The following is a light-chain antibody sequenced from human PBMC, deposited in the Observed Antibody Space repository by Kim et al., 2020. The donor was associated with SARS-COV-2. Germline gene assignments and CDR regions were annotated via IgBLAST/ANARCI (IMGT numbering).Light chain of an antibody. V-gene: IGLV3-9*01. CDR2: GDS. CDR3: QVWDSSTAHYV. J-gene: IGLJ1*01. Sequence: AQGQTARITCGGNNIGSKNVHWYQQKPGQAPVLVIYGDSNRPSGIPERFSGSNSGNTATLTISRAQAGDEADYYCQVWDSSTAHYVFGTGTKVTVL. CDR1: NIGSKN.